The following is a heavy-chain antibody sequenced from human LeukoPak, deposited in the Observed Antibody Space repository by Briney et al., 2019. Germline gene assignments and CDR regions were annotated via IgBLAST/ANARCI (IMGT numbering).Heavy chain of an antibody. D-gene: IGHD6-19*01. CDR1: GGSITSSSYY. V-gene: IGHV4-39*01. CDR3: ASLMHISGWPLDD. CDR2: IYYSGST. Sequence: PSETLSLTCTVSGGSITSSSYYWAWIRQPPGKGLEWIGSIYYSGSTYYNPSLKSRVTISVDTSKNQFSLKLSSVTAADTAVYYCASLMHISGWPLDDWGQGTLVTVSS. J-gene: IGHJ4*02.